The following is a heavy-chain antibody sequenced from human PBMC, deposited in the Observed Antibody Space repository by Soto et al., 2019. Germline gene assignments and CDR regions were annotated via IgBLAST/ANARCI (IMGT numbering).Heavy chain of an antibody. CDR3: AGYNWNYYFDP. V-gene: IGHV4-61*01. D-gene: IGHD1-7*01. CDR1: GGSVRDGSYY. CDR2: IYHSGST. J-gene: IGHJ5*02. Sequence: PSETLSLTCTVSGGSVRDGSYYWAWLRQPPGKGLEWIGHIYHSGSTIYNPSLKSRVTISIDTSKSQFSLNLNSMTAAGTAVYYCAGYNWNYYFDPWGQGTLVTVSS.